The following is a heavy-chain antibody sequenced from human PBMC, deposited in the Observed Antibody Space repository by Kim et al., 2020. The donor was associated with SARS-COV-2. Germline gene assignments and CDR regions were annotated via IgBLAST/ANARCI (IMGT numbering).Heavy chain of an antibody. CDR1: GYTFTGYY. Sequence: ASVKVSCKASGYTFTGYYMHWVRQAPGQGLEWMGWINPNSGGTNYAQKFQGRVTMTRDTSISTAYMELSRLRSDDTAVYYCARGSDSSGWYLLSHEGGPCGYWGQGTLVTVSS. J-gene: IGHJ4*02. V-gene: IGHV1-2*02. CDR2: INPNSGGT. CDR3: ARGSDSSGWYLLSHEGGPCGY. D-gene: IGHD6-19*01.